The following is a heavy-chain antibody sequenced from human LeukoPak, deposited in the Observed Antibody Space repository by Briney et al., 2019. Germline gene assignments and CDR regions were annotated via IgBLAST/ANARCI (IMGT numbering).Heavy chain of an antibody. CDR2: ISGSSGTT. J-gene: IGHJ3*02. CDR1: GFTFSNYG. V-gene: IGHV3-23*01. D-gene: IGHD6-13*01. CDR3: ARDGAGSWYSVGAFDI. Sequence: GGSLRLSCSASGFTFSNYGMSWVRQAPGEGLEWVSVISGSSGTTYYADSVKGRFTISRDNSRNTLYLQMNSLRAEDTAVYYCARDGAGSWYSVGAFDIWGQGTMVTVSS.